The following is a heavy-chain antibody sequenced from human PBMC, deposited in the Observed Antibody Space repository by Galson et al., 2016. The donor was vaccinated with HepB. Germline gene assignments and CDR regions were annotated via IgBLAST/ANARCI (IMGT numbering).Heavy chain of an antibody. CDR2: ISYTGNT. V-gene: IGHV4-39*07. Sequence: SETLSLTCTVSGGSISSSNSFWGWIRQPPGKGLEWIGIISYTGNTYYNPSPKSRVTITVDTSKNRFSLNLSSVTAADTAVYYCAKRAGLSGTPFDYWGQGSLVTVSS. D-gene: IGHD3-10*01. J-gene: IGHJ4*02. CDR3: AKRAGLSGTPFDY. CDR1: GGSISSSNSF.